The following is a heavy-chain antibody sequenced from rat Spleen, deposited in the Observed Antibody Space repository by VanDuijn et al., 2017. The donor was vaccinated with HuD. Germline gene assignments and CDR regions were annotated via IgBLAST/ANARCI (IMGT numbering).Heavy chain of an antibody. CDR1: GFTFSNAA. CDR3: TRQDYPGVTTNWFAY. J-gene: IGHJ2*01. Sequence: EVQLVESGGGLVQPKESLKISCAASGFTFSNAAMYWVRQAPTKGLEWVATFSYDGITTYYRDSVRGRFTISSDSARSTLYLQMDSLRSEDTATYYCTRQDYPGVTTNWFAYWGQGVMVTVSS. V-gene: IGHV5-29*01. CDR2: FSYDGITT. D-gene: IGHD1-4*01.